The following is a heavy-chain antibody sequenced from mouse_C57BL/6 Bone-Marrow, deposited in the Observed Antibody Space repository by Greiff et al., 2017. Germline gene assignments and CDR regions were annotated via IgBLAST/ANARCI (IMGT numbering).Heavy chain of an antibody. CDR2: IYPGNSDT. CDR3: TKFYDCGNSSLYAIDY. Sequence: VQLQQSGTVLARPGASVKMSCKTSGYTFTSYWMHWVKQRPGQGLEWIGAIYPGNSDTSYNQKFKGKAKLTAVTSASTAYMEHSRLTNEDSAVXYGTKFYDCGNSSLYAIDYWGQGTSVTVSS. J-gene: IGHJ4*01. D-gene: IGHD1-1*01. CDR1: GYTFTSYW. V-gene: IGHV1-5*01.